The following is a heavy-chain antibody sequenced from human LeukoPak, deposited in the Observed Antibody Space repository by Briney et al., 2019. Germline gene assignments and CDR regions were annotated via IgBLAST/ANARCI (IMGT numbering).Heavy chain of an antibody. CDR3: ARGDTMVRDFDY. CDR2: IYYSGST. J-gene: IGHJ4*02. CDR1: GGSISSGGYH. Sequence: SETLSLTCTVSGGSISSGGYHWSWIRQHPGKGLEWIGYIYYSGSTYYNPSLKSRVTISVDTSKNQFSLKLSSVTAADTAVYYCARGDTMVRDFDYWGQGTLVTVSS. D-gene: IGHD3-10*01. V-gene: IGHV4-31*03.